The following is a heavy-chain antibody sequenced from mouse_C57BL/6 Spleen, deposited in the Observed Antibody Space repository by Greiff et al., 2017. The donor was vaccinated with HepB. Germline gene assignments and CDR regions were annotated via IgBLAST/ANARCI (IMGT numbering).Heavy chain of an antibody. CDR2: ISDGGSYT. V-gene: IGHV5-4*03. CDR1: GFTFSSYA. CDR3: ARRAEYYAMDY. J-gene: IGHJ4*01. Sequence: DVMLVESGGGLVKPGGSLKLSCAASGFTFSSYAMSWVRQTPEKRLEWVATISDGGSYTYYPDNVKGRFTISRDNAKNNLYLQMSHLKSEDTAMYYCARRAEYYAMDYWGQGTSVTVSS.